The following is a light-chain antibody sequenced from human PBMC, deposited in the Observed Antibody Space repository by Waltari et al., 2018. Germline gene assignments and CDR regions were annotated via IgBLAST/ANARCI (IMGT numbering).Light chain of an antibody. J-gene: IGLJ3*02. CDR3: QAYVSPGWV. Sequence: NFMLTQPHSVSESPGKTVTSSCTRNSGSIASTYGQWFQQRPGRAPTTLIFEDDKRPSGVPDRFSGSIDSSSNSASLTISGLKNEDEADYYCQAYVSPGWVFGGGTKLTVL. CDR1: SGSIASTY. CDR2: EDD. V-gene: IGLV6-57*03.